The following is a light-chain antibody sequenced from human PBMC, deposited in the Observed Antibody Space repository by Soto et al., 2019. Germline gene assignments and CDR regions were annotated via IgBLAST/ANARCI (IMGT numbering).Light chain of an antibody. V-gene: IGLV2-14*01. CDR3: SSYTSGGTLVV. Sequence: QSALTQPASVSGSPGQSITISCTGTSSDVGGYNYVSWYQQHPGKAPKLMIYEVSNRPSEVSNRFSGSKSGNTASLTISGLQAEDEANYYCSSYTSGGTLVVFGGGTTLTLL. CDR1: SSDVGGYNY. J-gene: IGLJ2*01. CDR2: EVS.